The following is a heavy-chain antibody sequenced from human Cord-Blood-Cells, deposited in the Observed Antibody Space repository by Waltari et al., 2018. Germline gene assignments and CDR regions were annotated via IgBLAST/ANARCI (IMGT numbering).Heavy chain of an antibody. D-gene: IGHD2-2*01. V-gene: IGHV4-38-2*01. CDR2: IYHSGST. Sequence: QVQLQESGPGLVKPSETLSPTCAVSGYSLSSGSSWGWIRQPPGKGLEWIGSIYHSGSTYYNPSLKSRVTISVDTSKNQFSLKLSSVTAADTAVYYCARALVVPAATFDYWGQGTLVTVSS. J-gene: IGHJ4*02. CDR3: ARALVVPAATFDY. CDR1: GYSLSSGSS.